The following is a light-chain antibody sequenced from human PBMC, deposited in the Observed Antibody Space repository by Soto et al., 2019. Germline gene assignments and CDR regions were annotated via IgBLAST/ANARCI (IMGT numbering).Light chain of an antibody. Sequence: EIVLTQSPGTLSLSPGGRATLSCRASQSVSSYLAWYQQKPGQAPRLLIYGASSRPTGIPDRFSGSGSGTDFTLTISRLEPEDFAVYYCQQYGSSSTFGQGTRLEIK. CDR1: QSVSSY. J-gene: IGKJ5*01. CDR2: GAS. CDR3: QQYGSSST. V-gene: IGKV3-20*01.